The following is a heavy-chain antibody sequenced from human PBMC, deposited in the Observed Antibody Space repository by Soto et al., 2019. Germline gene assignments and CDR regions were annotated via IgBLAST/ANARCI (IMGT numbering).Heavy chain of an antibody. CDR1: GFSLSTSGVG. CDR2: IYWDDDK. J-gene: IGHJ5*02. V-gene: IGHV2-5*02. D-gene: IGHD3-10*01. CDR3: AHRPPIWFGELLPNWFDP. Sequence: GSGPTLVNPTQTLTLTCTFSGFSLSTSGVGVGWIRQPPGKALEWLALIYWDDDKRYSPSLKSRLTITKDTSKNQVVLTMTNMDPVDTATYYCAHRPPIWFGELLPNWFDPWGQGSLVTVSS.